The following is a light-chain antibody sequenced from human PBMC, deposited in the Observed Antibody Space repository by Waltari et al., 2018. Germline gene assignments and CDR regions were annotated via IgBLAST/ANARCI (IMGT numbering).Light chain of an antibody. CDR2: EAS. J-gene: IGKJ4*01. CDR1: QSVSRS. Sequence: PATLSLSPGERVTLSCRASQSVSRSLGWFLQKPGQAPKLLIYEASNRAPGLPGRFSGSGFGRDFTLTISSLEPEDFGVYYCQQRSVWPVTFGGGTKLEI. CDR3: QQRSVWPVT. V-gene: IGKV3-11*02.